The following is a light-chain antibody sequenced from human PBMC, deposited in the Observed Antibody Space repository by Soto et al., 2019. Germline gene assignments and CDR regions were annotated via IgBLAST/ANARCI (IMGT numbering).Light chain of an antibody. CDR3: QQYGSSSWT. CDR1: QSISSSY. CDR2: GAS. J-gene: IGKJ1*01. V-gene: IGKV3-20*01. Sequence: DILLTQSPGTLSLSPGKRATLSCRASQSISSSYLAWYQQRPGQAPRPLIYGASSRATGIPDRFSGSGSGTEFTLTISRLEPEDFAVYYCQQYGSSSWTFGQGTKVDIK.